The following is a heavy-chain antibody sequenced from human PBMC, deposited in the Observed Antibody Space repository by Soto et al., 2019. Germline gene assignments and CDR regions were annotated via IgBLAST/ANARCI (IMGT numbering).Heavy chain of an antibody. CDR3: TTEGPAASNWFDP. V-gene: IGHV3-15*01. J-gene: IGHJ5*02. CDR1: GFTFSEAW. Sequence: PGGSLRLSCAASGFTFSEAWMSWVRQAPGKGLEWVGRIKSKTDGGTTDYAAPVKGRFTIPRDDSKNTLYLQMNSLKTEDTAVYYCTTEGPAASNWFDPWGQGTLVTVSS. CDR2: IKSKTDGGTT. D-gene: IGHD2-2*01.